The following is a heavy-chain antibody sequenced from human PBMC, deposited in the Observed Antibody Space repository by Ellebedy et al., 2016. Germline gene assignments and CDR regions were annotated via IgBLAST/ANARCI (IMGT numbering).Heavy chain of an antibody. J-gene: IGHJ6*02. V-gene: IGHV3-30-3*01. CDR1: GFTFSSYA. CDR3: VRVPGYYDSSGYYYYYYGMDV. D-gene: IGHD3-22*01. Sequence: GGSLRLSCAASGFTFSSYAMHWVRQAPGKGLEWVAVISYDGSNKYYADSVKGRFTISRDNSKNTLYPQMNSLRAEDTAVYYCVRVPGYYDSSGYYYYYYGMDVWGQGTTVTVSS. CDR2: ISYDGSNK.